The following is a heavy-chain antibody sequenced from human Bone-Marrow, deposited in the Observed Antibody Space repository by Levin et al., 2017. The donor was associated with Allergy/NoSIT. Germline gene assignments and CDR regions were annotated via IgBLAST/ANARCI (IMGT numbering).Heavy chain of an antibody. CDR3: ARRPGSSWSGFDP. Sequence: GGSLRLSCAASGFTFSSHWMNWVRQAPGKGLEWVATIKQDGSEKYYVASVKGRFTISRDNAKNSLYLQMNSLRAEDTALYYCARRPGSSWSGFDPWGQGTLVTVSS. D-gene: IGHD2-15*01. CDR2: IKQDGSEK. CDR1: GFTFSSHW. J-gene: IGHJ5*02. V-gene: IGHV3-7*01.